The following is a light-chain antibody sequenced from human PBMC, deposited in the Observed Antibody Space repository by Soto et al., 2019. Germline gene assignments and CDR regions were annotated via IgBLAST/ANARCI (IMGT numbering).Light chain of an antibody. J-gene: IGKJ1*01. CDR2: KAS. Sequence: DIQMTQSPSTLSASVGDRVTITCRASQSISSWLAWYQQKPGKAPKLLIYKASSLESGVPSRFSGSGSGTEFNLTISSLQPDDFATYYCQQYNSLWTFGQGT. CDR1: QSISSW. CDR3: QQYNSLWT. V-gene: IGKV1-5*03.